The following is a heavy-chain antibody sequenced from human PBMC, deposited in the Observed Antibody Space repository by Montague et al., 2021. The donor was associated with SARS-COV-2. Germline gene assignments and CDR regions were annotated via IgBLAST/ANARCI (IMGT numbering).Heavy chain of an antibody. V-gene: IGHV4-31*03. Sequence: TLSLTCTVSGASIRSGNHNWSWIRQHPEKGLEWIGHVYYTGSTNYNPSLKSRVSISIDTSTNQFSLRLTSVTAADTAVYYCAALANYDILTGYSPDYWGQGTLVSVSS. D-gene: IGHD3-9*01. CDR3: AALANYDILTGYSPDY. CDR1: GASIRSGNHN. CDR2: VYYTGST. J-gene: IGHJ4*02.